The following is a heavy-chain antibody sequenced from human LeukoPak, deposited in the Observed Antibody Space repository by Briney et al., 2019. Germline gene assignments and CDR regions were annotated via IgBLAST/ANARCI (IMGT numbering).Heavy chain of an antibody. D-gene: IGHD5-24*01. V-gene: IGHV3-30*18. CDR2: ISNDGSHE. CDR1: GFTFSGYG. J-gene: IGHJ1*01. Sequence: PGGSLRLSCSASGFTFSGYGMHWVRQAPGKGLEWVAIISNDGSHEYYADSVKGRFSISRDNSRNTIYLQMNRLRVEDTAVYYCAKDREIATPRRPPGHWGQGTLVTVSS. CDR3: AKDREIATPRRPPGH.